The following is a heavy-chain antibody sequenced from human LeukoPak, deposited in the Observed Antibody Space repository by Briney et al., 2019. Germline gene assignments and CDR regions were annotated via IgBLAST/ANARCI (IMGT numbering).Heavy chain of an antibody. CDR2: ISHSGNT. CDR3: ARARVVHYNFRSGLHWYFDV. D-gene: IGHD3-3*01. Sequence: SETLSLTCAVSGFSISSGHYWACIRQSPGKGLEWIGTISHSGNTYYNSSLKSRLAVSVDTSKNHFSLNLNSLTAADTAVYHCARARVVHYNFRSGLHWYFDVWGRGTLVTVSS. CDR1: GFSISSGHY. J-gene: IGHJ2*01. V-gene: IGHV4-38-2*01.